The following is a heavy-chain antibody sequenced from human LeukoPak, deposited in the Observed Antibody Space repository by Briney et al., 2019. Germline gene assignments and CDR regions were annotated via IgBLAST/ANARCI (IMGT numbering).Heavy chain of an antibody. CDR3: ARSHVSSWYQGDAFDI. CDR2: INHSGST. V-gene: IGHV4-39*07. Sequence: SETLSLTCTVSGGSISSSSYYWSWIRQPPGKGLEWIGEINHSGSTNYNPSLKSRVTISVDTSKNQFSLKLSSVTAADTAVYYCARSHVSSWYQGDAFDIWGQGTMVTVSS. J-gene: IGHJ3*02. CDR1: GGSISSSSYY. D-gene: IGHD6-13*01.